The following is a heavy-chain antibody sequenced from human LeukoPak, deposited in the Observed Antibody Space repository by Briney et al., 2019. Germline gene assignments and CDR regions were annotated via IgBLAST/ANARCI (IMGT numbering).Heavy chain of an antibody. CDR2: INPNSGGT. J-gene: IGHJ5*02. CDR1: GYTFTGYY. D-gene: IGHD2-15*01. Sequence: ASVKVSCKASGYTFTGYYMHWVRQAPRQGLEWMGWINPNSGGTNYAQKFQGKVTMTRDTSISTAYMELSRLRSDDTAVYYCARDLCSGGSCYWFDPWGQGTLVTVSS. V-gene: IGHV1-2*02. CDR3: ARDLCSGGSCYWFDP.